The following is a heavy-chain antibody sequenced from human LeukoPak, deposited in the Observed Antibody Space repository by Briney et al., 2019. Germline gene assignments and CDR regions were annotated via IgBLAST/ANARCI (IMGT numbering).Heavy chain of an antibody. CDR3: AHRRQDLTRFDP. Sequence: GPTLVNPTQTFTLTCTYSDFSRSTRGLGVGWIRQPPGNALEWLALNYCNDNNRYSPSLNNRLTITKHTTKNQEVLTMTNLEPVDTATYYCAHRRQDLTRFDPWGQGTLVSVSS. CDR2: NYCNDNN. V-gene: IGHV2-5*01. J-gene: IGHJ5*02. CDR1: DFSRSTRGLG.